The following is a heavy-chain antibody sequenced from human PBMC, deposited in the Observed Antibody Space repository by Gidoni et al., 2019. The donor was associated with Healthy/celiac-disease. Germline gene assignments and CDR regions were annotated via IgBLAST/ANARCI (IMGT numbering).Heavy chain of an antibody. V-gene: IGHV3-15*01. J-gene: IGHJ4*02. CDR3: TTVLSGSYLYFDY. CDR1: GFNFSNAW. Sequence: EVQLVESGGGLVKPGGSLRLSCAASGFNFSNAWMSWVRKASGKGLEWVCRMKSKTVGGTTDYAAPVNGRFTISRDDSKNTLYLQMNSLKTEDTAVYYCTTVLSGSYLYFDYWGQGTLVTVSS. D-gene: IGHD1-26*01. CDR2: MKSKTVGGTT.